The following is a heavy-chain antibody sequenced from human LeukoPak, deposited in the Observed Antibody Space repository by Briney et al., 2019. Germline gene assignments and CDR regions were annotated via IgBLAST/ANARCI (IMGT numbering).Heavy chain of an antibody. J-gene: IGHJ5*02. CDR1: GFTFSSYG. CDR3: ARAGRYNWKHFDP. Sequence: GGSLRLSCAASGFTFSSYGMHWVRQAPGKGLEWVAVIWYDGSNKYYADSVKGRFTISRDNSKNTLYLQMNSLRAEDTAVYYCARAGRYNWKHFDPWGQGTLVTVSS. D-gene: IGHD1-20*01. CDR2: IWYDGSNK. V-gene: IGHV3-33*01.